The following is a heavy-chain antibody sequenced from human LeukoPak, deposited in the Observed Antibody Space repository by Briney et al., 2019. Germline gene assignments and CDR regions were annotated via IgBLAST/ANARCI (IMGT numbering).Heavy chain of an antibody. D-gene: IGHD1-26*01. J-gene: IGHJ4*02. CDR2: IDQDGSEK. CDR3: ARDQVGIFDY. CDR1: GFTFSDYY. V-gene: IGHV3-7*01. Sequence: GGSLRLSCAASGFTFSDYYMSWIRQAPGKGLEWVANIDQDGSEKNYVDSVKGRFTISRDNAKKSLHLQLNSLRAEDMAVYYCARDQVGIFDYWGQGTLVTVSS.